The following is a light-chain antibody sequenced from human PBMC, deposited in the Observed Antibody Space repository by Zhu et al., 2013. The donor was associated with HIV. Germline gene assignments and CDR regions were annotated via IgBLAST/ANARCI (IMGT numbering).Light chain of an antibody. CDR3: SSYSGSYVSSNSYVV. J-gene: IGLJ2*01. CDR1: SNDVGGYNY. V-gene: IGLV2-14*01. CDR2: EVT. Sequence: QSALTQPASVSGSPGQSITISCTGSSNDVGGYNYVSWYQQHPGKAPKLILYEVTKRPSGISNRFSGSKSGNTASLTISGLQDDDEAEYYCSSYSGSYVSSNSYVVFGGGTKLTVL.